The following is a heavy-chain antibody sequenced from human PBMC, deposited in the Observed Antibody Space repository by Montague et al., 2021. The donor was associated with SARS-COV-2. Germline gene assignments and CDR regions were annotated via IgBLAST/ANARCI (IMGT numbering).Heavy chain of an antibody. J-gene: IGHJ5*01. V-gene: IGHV2-70*13. CDR1: GLSLDSIGMC. Sequence: PALVXPTQNLTLTCSLSGLSLDSIGMCVTWIRQPPGKALEWLAFIDWDDDKHYNASLKTRLAISRDTSKNQVVLRMTHMAVVDTATYYCARTGRYDRNWFDSWGQGTSVTVSS. D-gene: IGHD5-12*01. CDR2: IDWDDDK. CDR3: ARTGRYDRNWFDS.